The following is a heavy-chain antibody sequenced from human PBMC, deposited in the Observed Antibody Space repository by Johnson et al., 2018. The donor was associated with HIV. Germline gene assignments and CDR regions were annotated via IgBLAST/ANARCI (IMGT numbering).Heavy chain of an antibody. Sequence: VQLVESGGGLVQPGGSLRLSCAASGFTFSSFDMRWVRQATGKGLEWVSAIGTAGDTYYPGSVKGRFTISRENAKNSLYLQMNSLRAGDTAVYYCARGRIYGAFGFDIWGQGTMVTVSS. CDR1: GFTFSSFD. J-gene: IGHJ3*02. CDR2: IGTAGDT. D-gene: IGHD3-10*01. CDR3: ARGRIYGAFGFDI. V-gene: IGHV3-13*01.